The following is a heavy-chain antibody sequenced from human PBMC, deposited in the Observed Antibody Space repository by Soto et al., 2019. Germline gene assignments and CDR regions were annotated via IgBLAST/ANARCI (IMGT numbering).Heavy chain of an antibody. V-gene: IGHV1-18*01. CDR3: ARENILTGYSHFDY. CDR2: ISAHNGNT. Sequence: QVQLVQSGAEVKKPGASVKVSCKAYGYTFTSYDITWVRQAPGQGLEWMGCISAHNGNTNYAQKLQGRVTMTTDTXXSTAYMELRSLRSDDTAVYYCARENILTGYSHFDYWGQGTLVTVSS. CDR1: GYTFTSYD. J-gene: IGHJ4*02. D-gene: IGHD3-9*01.